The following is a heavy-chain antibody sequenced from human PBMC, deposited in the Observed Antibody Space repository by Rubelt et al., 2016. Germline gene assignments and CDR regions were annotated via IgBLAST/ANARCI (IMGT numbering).Heavy chain of an antibody. CDR1: GGSFSDYY. CDR2: INHSGST. J-gene: IGHJ5*02. CDR3: ASSYSSSLNWFDP. Sequence: QVQLQQWGAGLLMPSETLSLTCAVYGGSFSDYYWSWIRQSPGKGLEWIGEINHSGSTNYNPSLKGRVTRSVDTSKNQFSLKLSSVTAADTAVYYCASSYSSSLNWFDPWGQGTLVTVSS. D-gene: IGHD6-13*01. V-gene: IGHV4-34*01.